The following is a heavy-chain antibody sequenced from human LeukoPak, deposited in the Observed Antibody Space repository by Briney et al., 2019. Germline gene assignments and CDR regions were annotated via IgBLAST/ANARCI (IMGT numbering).Heavy chain of an antibody. J-gene: IGHJ3*02. V-gene: IGHV3-23*01. D-gene: IGHD2/OR15-2a*01. CDR2: ISPRGGGT. CDR1: GFTFSNHG. CDR3: ARDTPLYADSPDAFDI. Sequence: GGSLRLSCAASGFTFSNHGMNWVRQAPGKGLEWLSGISPRGGGTYYADSVKGRFTISRDDSKNTLSLQMNSLRDEDTAVYYCARDTPLYADSPDAFDIWGQGTMVTVSS.